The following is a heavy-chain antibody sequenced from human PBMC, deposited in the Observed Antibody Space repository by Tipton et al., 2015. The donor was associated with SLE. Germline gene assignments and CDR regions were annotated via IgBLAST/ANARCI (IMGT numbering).Heavy chain of an antibody. D-gene: IGHD4-11*01. J-gene: IGHJ2*01. CDR3: AREFLNPVTTVHYYFDL. V-gene: IGHV4-4*07. Sequence: TLSLTCTVSGGSICSNYRGWIRQPAGGGLEWIGRIYTNENTNYNPSLKSRVTMSVDTSKNHFSLKLISLTAADTAVYYCAREFLNPVTTVHYYFDLWGRGTLVTVSS. CDR2: IYTNENT. CDR1: GGSICSNY.